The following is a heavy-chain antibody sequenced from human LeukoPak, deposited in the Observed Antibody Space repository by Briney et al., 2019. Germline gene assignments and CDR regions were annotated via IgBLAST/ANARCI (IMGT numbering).Heavy chain of an antibody. Sequence: GGSLRLSCAASGFALSTNYMSWVRQAPGKGLEGVAVIYSGGTTFYADSAKGRFTISRDNSNNTLYLQMNSLRADDTAVYYCTKLKGWYGEGFFDYWGQGTLVTVSS. J-gene: IGHJ4*02. CDR3: TKLKGWYGEGFFDY. D-gene: IGHD3-10*01. CDR2: IYSGGTT. V-gene: IGHV3-53*01. CDR1: GFALSTNY.